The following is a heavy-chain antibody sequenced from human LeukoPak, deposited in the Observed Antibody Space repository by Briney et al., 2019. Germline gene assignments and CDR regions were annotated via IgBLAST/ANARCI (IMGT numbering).Heavy chain of an antibody. Sequence: SETLSLTCTVSGGSIGSSNYYWGWIRLPPGKGLEWIGSIYYTGSTYYNPSLKSRVTISVDTTKNQFSLKLSSVTAADTAVYFCAGQGQHNYGYPFVDYWGQGTLVTVSS. CDR1: GGSIGSSNYY. J-gene: IGHJ4*02. CDR2: IYYTGST. D-gene: IGHD5-18*01. CDR3: AGQGQHNYGYPFVDY. V-gene: IGHV4-39*01.